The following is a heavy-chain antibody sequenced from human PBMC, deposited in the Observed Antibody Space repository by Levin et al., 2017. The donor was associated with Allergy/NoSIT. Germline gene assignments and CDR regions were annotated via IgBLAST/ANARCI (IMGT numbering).Heavy chain of an antibody. CDR1: GFTVSVYS. D-gene: IGHD4-11*01. CDR3: ARDRGTLTAPRGKIDY. Sequence: GESLKISCAASGFTVSVYSMNWVRQAPGKGLEWVSYINSLSSTKYYADSVRGRFTISRDNGKQSLHLQMFSLRAEDTAVYYCARDRGTLTAPRGKIDYWGQGTLVTVSS. CDR2: INSLSSTK. J-gene: IGHJ4*02. V-gene: IGHV3-48*01.